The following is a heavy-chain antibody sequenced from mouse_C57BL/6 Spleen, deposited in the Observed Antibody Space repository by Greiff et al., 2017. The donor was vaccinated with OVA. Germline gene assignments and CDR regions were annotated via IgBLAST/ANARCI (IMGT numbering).Heavy chain of an antibody. D-gene: IGHD3-2*02. CDR2: IDPSDSYT. CDR1: GYTFTSYW. J-gene: IGHJ4*01. V-gene: IGHV1-69*01. CDR3: ATTTAHNAMDY. Sequence: VQLQQSGAELVMPGASVKLSCKASGYTFTSYWMHWVKQRPGQGLEWIGEIDPSDSYTNYNQKFKGKSTLTVDKSSSTAYMQLSSLTSEDSAVYYCATTTAHNAMDYWGKGTSVTVSS.